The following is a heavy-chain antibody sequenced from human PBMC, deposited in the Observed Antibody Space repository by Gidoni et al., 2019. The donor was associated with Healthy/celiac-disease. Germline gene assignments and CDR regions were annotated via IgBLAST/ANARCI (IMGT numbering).Heavy chain of an antibody. CDR2: ISSSSSDI. J-gene: IGHJ4*02. D-gene: IGHD3-10*01. Sequence: EVQLVESGGGLVKPGGSLRLSCAASGFTFSSYSMNWVRQAPGKGLEWVSSISSSSSDIYYADSVKGRFTISRDNAKNSLYLQMNSLRAEDTAVYYCARILWDLWEVRGVIWDFWGQGTLVTVSS. CDR1: GFTFSSYS. V-gene: IGHV3-21*01. CDR3: ARILWDLWEVRGVIWDF.